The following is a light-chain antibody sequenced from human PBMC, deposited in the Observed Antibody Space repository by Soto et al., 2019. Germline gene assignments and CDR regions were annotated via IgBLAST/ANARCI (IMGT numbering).Light chain of an antibody. CDR3: CSYAGSYTSLYV. Sequence: QSVLTQPRSVSGSPGQSVTISCTGTSSDVGGYNFVSWYRQHPGKAPKLMIYDVTKRPSGVPDRFSGSKSANTASLTISGLQAEDEADYYCCSYAGSYTSLYVFGTGTKRTFL. CDR1: SSDVGGYNF. CDR2: DVT. J-gene: IGLJ1*01. V-gene: IGLV2-11*01.